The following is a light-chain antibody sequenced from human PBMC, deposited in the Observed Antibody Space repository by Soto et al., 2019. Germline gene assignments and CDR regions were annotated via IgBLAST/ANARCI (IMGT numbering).Light chain of an antibody. CDR2: GNS. CDR1: SSNIGAGYD. Sequence: QSVLTQALSVSRAPGKRVTISCTGSSSNIGAGYDVHWYQQLPGTAPKLLIYGNSNRPSGVPDRFSGSKSGTSASLAITGLQAEDEADYYCQSYDSSLSGYVFGTGTKVTVL. J-gene: IGLJ1*01. V-gene: IGLV1-40*01. CDR3: QSYDSSLSGYV.